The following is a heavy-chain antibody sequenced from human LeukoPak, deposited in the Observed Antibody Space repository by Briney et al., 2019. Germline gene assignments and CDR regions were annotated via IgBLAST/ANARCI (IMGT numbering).Heavy chain of an antibody. J-gene: IGHJ4*02. V-gene: IGHV1-8*01. D-gene: IGHD1-26*01. CDR1: GYTFTSYD. CDR2: MNPNSGNT. Sequence: GASVKVSCKASGYTFTSYDINWVRQATGQGLEWMGWMNPNSGNTGYAQKLQGRVTMTRNTSISTAYMELSSLRSEDTAVYYCARDREPIVGATFDYWGQGTLVTVSS. CDR3: ARDREPIVGATFDY.